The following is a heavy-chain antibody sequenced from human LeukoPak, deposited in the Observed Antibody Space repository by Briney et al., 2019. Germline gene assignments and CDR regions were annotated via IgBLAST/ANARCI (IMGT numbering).Heavy chain of an antibody. V-gene: IGHV3-7*01. CDR1: GFTFSNYW. J-gene: IGHJ4*02. D-gene: IGHD3-22*01. Sequence: PGGSLRLSCAVSGFTFSNYWMSWVRQAPGKGLEWVASINQDGSEKHYVDSVKGRFTVSRDNVKKSLYLEMNSLRVEDTALYYCATDKGACYEISADSPFDYWGQGTQVIVST. CDR3: ATDKGACYEISADSPFDY. CDR2: INQDGSEK.